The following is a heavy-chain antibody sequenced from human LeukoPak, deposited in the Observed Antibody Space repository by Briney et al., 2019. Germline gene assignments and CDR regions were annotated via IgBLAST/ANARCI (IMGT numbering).Heavy chain of an antibody. Sequence: SETLSLTCSVSGGSITSYYWSWIRRPPGKGLEWIGYIYASGRTTYNPSLESRVTISEDTSKNEFSLKLTSVTAADTAVYFCARCFRGSFFDYWGQGALVTVSS. CDR2: IYASGRT. V-gene: IGHV4-4*09. J-gene: IGHJ4*02. CDR1: GGSITSYY. CDR3: ARCFRGSFFDY. D-gene: IGHD3-16*01.